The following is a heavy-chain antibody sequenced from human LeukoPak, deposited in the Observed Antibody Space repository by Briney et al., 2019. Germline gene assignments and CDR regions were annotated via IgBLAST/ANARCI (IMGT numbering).Heavy chain of an antibody. CDR3: AKSGGFFDS. CDR2: INEDETEK. D-gene: IGHD1-26*01. Sequence: GGSLRLSCAVSGFTFRNYWMTWVRQAPGKGLEWVANINEDETEKFYVDSVVGRFTISRDNGKNFLYLQMNSLRAEDTAVYYCAKSGGFFDSWGQGTLVTVSS. J-gene: IGHJ5*01. V-gene: IGHV3-7*01. CDR1: GFTFRNYW.